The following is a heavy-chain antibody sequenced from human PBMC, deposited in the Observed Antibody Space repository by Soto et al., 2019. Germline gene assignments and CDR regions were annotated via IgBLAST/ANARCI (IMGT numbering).Heavy chain of an antibody. CDR3: STDCSGGRFYEGLFGY. D-gene: IGHD2-15*01. CDR1: GFTFSGSA. J-gene: IGHJ4*02. V-gene: IGHV3-73*01. Sequence: EVQLVESGGGLVQPGGSLKLACAASGFTFSGSAMHWVRQASGKGLEWVGRIRSKANNYATGYGASVKGRFTISRDDSKNTAYLQMNSLKTEDTAVYYCSTDCSGGRFYEGLFGYWGQGILVTVSS. CDR2: IRSKANNYAT.